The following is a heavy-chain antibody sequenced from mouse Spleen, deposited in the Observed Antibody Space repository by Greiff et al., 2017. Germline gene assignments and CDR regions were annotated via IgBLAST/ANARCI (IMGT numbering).Heavy chain of an antibody. CDR1: GFTFSSYA. V-gene: IGHV5-9-4*01. CDR3: AREWLLRRWYFDV. CDR2: ISSGGSYT. D-gene: IGHD2-3*01. J-gene: IGHJ1*01. Sequence: EVKLVESGGGLVKPGGSLKLSCAASGFTFSSYAMSWVRQSPEKRLEWVAEISSGGSYTYYPDTVTGRFTISRDNAKNTLYLEMSSLRSEDTAMYYCAREWLLRRWYFDVWGAGTTVTVSS.